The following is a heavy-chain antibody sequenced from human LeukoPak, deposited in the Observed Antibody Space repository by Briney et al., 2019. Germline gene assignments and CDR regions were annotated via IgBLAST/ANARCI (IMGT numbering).Heavy chain of an antibody. J-gene: IGHJ4*02. CDR2: INPNHGDT. Sequence: ASVKVSCKASGYTFTGYYIHWVRQAPGQGLEWMGWINPNHGDTNYAQKFQDRVSMTRDTSISTAYMHLSRLRSADTAVYYCARSPHILTGENFDYWGQGTLLTVSS. D-gene: IGHD3-9*01. CDR3: ARSPHILTGENFDY. V-gene: IGHV1-2*02. CDR1: GYTFTGYY.